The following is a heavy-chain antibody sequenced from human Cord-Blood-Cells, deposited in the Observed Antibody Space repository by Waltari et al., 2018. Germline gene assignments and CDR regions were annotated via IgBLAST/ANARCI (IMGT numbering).Heavy chain of an antibody. V-gene: IGHV1-24*01. Sequence: QVQLVQSGAEVKKPGASVKVSCKVSGYTLTELSMHWVRQAPGKGLEWMGGFSPEDGETIYAQKFQGRVTMTEDTSTDTAYMELSSLRSEDTAVYYCATRNSGSYYYYYYMDVWDKGTTVTVSS. CDR1: GYTLTELS. CDR3: ATRNSGSYYYYYYMDV. J-gene: IGHJ6*03. D-gene: IGHD1-26*01. CDR2: FSPEDGET.